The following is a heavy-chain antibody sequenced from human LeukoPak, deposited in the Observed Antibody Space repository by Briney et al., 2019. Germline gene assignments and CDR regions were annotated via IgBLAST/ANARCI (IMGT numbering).Heavy chain of an antibody. CDR1: GFTFSGSA. J-gene: IGHJ4*02. V-gene: IGHV3-73*01. CDR2: IRSKANSYAT. CDR3: TRVWLDNYFDY. Sequence: PGGSLRLSCAASGFTFSGSAMHWVRQASGKGLEWVGRIRSKANSYATAYAASVKGRFTISRDDSKNTAYLQMNSLKTEDTAVYYCTRVWLDNYFDYWGQGTLVTVSS. D-gene: IGHD6-19*01.